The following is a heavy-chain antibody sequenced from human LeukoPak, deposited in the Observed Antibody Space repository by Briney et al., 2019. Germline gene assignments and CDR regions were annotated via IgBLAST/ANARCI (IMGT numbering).Heavy chain of an antibody. D-gene: IGHD5-18*01. CDR1: GASISPYY. J-gene: IGHJ4*02. Sequence: KPSETLSLTCTVSGASISPYYWTWVRQPPAKGLEWIGNLYQGSTYYNPSLKSRVTMSLDTSKNQCSLNLRSVTAADTAVYYCGRFGYSYGLDYWGQGTLVTVSS. CDR2: LYQGST. V-gene: IGHV4-4*09. CDR3: GRFGYSYGLDY.